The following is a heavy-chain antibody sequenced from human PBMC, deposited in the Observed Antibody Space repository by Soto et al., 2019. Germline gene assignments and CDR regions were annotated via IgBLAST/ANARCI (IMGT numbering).Heavy chain of an antibody. V-gene: IGHV4-61*01. Sequence: SETLSLTCTVSGGSVSSGSYYWSWIRQPPGKGLEWIGYIYYSGSTNYNPSLKSRVTISVDTSKNQFSLKLSSVTAADTAVYYCARVSGYSYGPRAYYYYGMDVWGQGTTVTVS. CDR3: ARVSGYSYGPRAYYYYGMDV. CDR2: IYYSGST. D-gene: IGHD5-18*01. J-gene: IGHJ6*02. CDR1: GGSVSSGSYY.